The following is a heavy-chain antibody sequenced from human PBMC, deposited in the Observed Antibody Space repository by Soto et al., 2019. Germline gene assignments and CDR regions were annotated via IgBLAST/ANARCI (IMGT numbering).Heavy chain of an antibody. CDR2: IYYSGST. CDR3: ARHKGLGGADAFDI. J-gene: IGHJ3*02. CDR1: GGSISSYY. V-gene: IGHV4-59*08. D-gene: IGHD3-16*01. Sequence: SETLSLTCTVSGGSISSYYWSWIRQPPGKGLEWIGYIYYSGSTNYNPSLKSRVTISVDTSKNPFSLKLSSVTAADTAVYYCARHKGLGGADAFDIWGQGTMVTVSS.